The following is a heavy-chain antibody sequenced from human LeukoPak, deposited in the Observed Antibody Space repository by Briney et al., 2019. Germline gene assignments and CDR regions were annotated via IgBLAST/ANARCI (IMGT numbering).Heavy chain of an antibody. V-gene: IGHV3-23*01. J-gene: IGHJ4*02. CDR2: ITGSGGST. CDR1: GGSFSGYY. D-gene: IGHD5-12*01. Sequence: ETLSLTCAVYGGSFSGYYWSWIRQPPGKGLEWVSSITGSGGSTYYADSVKGRFTISRDNSKNTLYLQMNSLRAEDTAVYYCAKDKGYSGYAYPFVYWGQGTLVTVSS. CDR3: AKDKGYSGYAYPFVY.